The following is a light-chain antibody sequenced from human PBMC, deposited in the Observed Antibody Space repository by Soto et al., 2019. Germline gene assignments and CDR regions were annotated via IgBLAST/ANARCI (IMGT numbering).Light chain of an antibody. Sequence: QSALTQPPSASGSPGQSVTISCTGTSSDVGGYNYVSWYQQHPGKAPKLMIYEVIKRPSGVPDRFSGSKSGNTASLTVSGLQAEDEADYYCCSYAGGSTFGFGTGTKVTVL. CDR2: EVI. J-gene: IGLJ1*01. CDR1: SSDVGGYNY. CDR3: CSYAGGSTFG. V-gene: IGLV2-8*01.